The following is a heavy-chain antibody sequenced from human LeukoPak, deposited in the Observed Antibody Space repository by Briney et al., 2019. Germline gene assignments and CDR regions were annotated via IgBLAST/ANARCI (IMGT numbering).Heavy chain of an antibody. Sequence: PGGSLRLSCAASGFTFSSYGMHWVRQAPGKGLEWVAVISYDGSNKYYADSVKGRFTISRDNPKNTLYLQMNSLRAEDTAVYYCAKEWSSYWGQGTLVTVSS. J-gene: IGHJ4*02. CDR1: GFTFSSYG. CDR3: AKEWSSY. V-gene: IGHV3-30*18. D-gene: IGHD1-26*01. CDR2: ISYDGSNK.